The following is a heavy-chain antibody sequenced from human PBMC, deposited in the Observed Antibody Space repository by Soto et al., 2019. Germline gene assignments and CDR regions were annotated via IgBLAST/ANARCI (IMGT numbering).Heavy chain of an antibody. CDR1: GFTYNTYW. CDR3: ARSGGDYNYYYDMDV. D-gene: IGHD2-21*02. J-gene: IGHJ6*02. CDR2: IYSDVSTA. Sequence: GGSVRLSXAASGFTYNTYWMNWFRQVPGKGLMWVSRIYSDVSTARYADSVKGRFTISRDNAKNTVYLQMNSLRAEDTAVYYCARSGGDYNYYYDMDVWGQGTTVTVSS. V-gene: IGHV3-74*01.